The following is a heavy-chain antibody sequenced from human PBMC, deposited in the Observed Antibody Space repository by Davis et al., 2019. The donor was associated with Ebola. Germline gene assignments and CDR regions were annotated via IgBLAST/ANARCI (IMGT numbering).Heavy chain of an antibody. V-gene: IGHV4-30-4*07. CDR1: GGSITSGDYS. Sequence: PSETLSLTCVVSGGSITSGDYSWSWIRRPPGKGLEWIGYIYNSGSTFYNPSLKSRVTISVDTSKDQSSLKLSSVAAADTAVYYCARADSGYYFDYWGQGTLVTVSS. D-gene: IGHD1-26*01. J-gene: IGHJ4*02. CDR3: ARADSGYYFDY. CDR2: IYNSGST.